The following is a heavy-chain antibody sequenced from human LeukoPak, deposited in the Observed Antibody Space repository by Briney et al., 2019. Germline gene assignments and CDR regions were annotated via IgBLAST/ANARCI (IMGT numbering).Heavy chain of an antibody. Sequence: GGALRLSCAASGFRCSNVWRGWVRQAPGKGLKWVANIKQDGSEEEYVDSVKGRFTISRDNAKNSLFLQMNSLRVEDTAIYYCVRHTSAVAGAGGFWGQATLVTVSS. V-gene: IGHV3-7*04. CDR2: IKQDGSEE. J-gene: IGHJ4*02. CDR3: VRHTSAVAGAGGF. CDR1: GFRCSNVW. D-gene: IGHD6-19*01.